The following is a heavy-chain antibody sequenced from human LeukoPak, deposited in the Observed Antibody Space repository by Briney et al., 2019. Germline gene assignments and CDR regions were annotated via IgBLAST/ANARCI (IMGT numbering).Heavy chain of an antibody. D-gene: IGHD1-26*01. Sequence: GGSLRLSCAASGFTFSSYEMNWVRQAPGKGLEWVSYISSSGSTIYYADSVKGRFIISRDNAKNSLYLQMNSLRAEETAVYYCARLYSGSYGGFDYWGQGTLVTVSS. J-gene: IGHJ4*02. CDR2: ISSSGSTI. CDR3: ARLYSGSYGGFDY. CDR1: GFTFSSYE. V-gene: IGHV3-48*03.